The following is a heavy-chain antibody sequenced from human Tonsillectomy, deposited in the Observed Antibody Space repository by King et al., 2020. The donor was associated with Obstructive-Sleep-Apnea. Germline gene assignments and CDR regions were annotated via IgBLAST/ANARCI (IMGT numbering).Heavy chain of an antibody. V-gene: IGHV1-46*01. CDR1: GYTFTTYY. J-gene: IGHJ4*02. CDR3: ARDSSYYGPDY. D-gene: IGHD1-26*01. CDR2: IHPNTGST. Sequence: EQLVQSGAEVKKTGTSVRVSCKASGYTFTTYYIHCVRQSPGHGLELMGQIHPNTGSTNYAQKFRDRITMSRDTSTGTLFLELYGLRSDDTAFYFCARDSSYYGPDYWGQGTLVTVSS.